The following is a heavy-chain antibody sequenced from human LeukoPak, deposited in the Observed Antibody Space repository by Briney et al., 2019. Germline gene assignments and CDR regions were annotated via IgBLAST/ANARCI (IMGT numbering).Heavy chain of an antibody. CDR2: IRYDGSNK. V-gene: IGHV3-30*02. CDR3: ARDDSSSWYLFDS. D-gene: IGHD6-13*01. Sequence: GGSLRLSCAASGFTFSSYGMHWVRQAPGKGLEWVAFIRYDGSNKYYADSVKGRFTISRDNSKNTLYLQMNSLRAEDTAVYYCARDDSSSWYLFDSWGQGTLVTVSS. J-gene: IGHJ4*02. CDR1: GFTFSSYG.